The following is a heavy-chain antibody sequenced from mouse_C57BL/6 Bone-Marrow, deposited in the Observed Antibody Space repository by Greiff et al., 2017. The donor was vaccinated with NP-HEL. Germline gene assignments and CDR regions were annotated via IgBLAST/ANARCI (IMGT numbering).Heavy chain of an antibody. CDR1: GYTFTSYW. J-gene: IGHJ2*01. CDR3: ARSEVTTVVDDYFDY. V-gene: IGHV1-59*01. Sequence: VQLQQPGAELVRPGTSVKLSCKASGYTFTSYWMHWVKQRPGQGLEWIGVIDPSDSYTNYNQKFKGKATLTVDTSSSTAYMQLSSLTSEDSAVYYCARSEVTTVVDDYFDYWGQGTTLTVSS. CDR2: IDPSDSYT. D-gene: IGHD1-1*01.